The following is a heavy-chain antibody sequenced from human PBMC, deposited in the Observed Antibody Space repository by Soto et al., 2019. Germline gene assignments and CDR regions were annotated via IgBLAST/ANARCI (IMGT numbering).Heavy chain of an antibody. J-gene: IGHJ5*02. V-gene: IGHV1-18*01. CDR3: ARGHEGAPAAIGSP. CDR1: GYTFTSYG. CDR2: ISSYSGNT. D-gene: IGHD2-2*02. Sequence: ASVKVSCKASGYTFTSYGINWVRQAPGLGLEWMGWISSYSGNTNYAQKLQGRVTMTTDTSTITAYMELKSLRSEDTAVYYCARGHEGAPAAIGSPWGQGTLVTVSS.